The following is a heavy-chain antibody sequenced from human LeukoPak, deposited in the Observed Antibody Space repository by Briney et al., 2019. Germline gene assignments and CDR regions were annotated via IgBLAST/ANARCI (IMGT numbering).Heavy chain of an antibody. CDR1: GGSISSYY. J-gene: IGHJ4*02. V-gene: IGHV4-59*12. CDR3: ARTRKGVYPRFDY. CDR2: IYYSGST. D-gene: IGHD5/OR15-5a*01. Sequence: SETLSHTCTVSGGSISSYYWSWIRQPPGRGLEWIGYIYYSGSTNYNPSLKSRVTISVDTSKNQFSLKLSSVTAADTAVYYCARTRKGVYPRFDYWGQGTLVTVSS.